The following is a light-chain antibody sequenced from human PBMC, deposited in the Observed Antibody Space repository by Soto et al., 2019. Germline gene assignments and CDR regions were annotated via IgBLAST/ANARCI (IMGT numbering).Light chain of an antibody. J-gene: IGKJ1*01. CDR1: QTISSW. Sequence: DIQMTQSPSTLSGSVGDRVTITCRASQTISSWLAWYQQKPGKAPKLLIYKASTLKSGVPSRLSGSGSGTEFTLTISSLKPDDFATYYCQHYNSYSEAFGQGTKVEL. V-gene: IGKV1-5*03. CDR2: KAS. CDR3: QHYNSYSEA.